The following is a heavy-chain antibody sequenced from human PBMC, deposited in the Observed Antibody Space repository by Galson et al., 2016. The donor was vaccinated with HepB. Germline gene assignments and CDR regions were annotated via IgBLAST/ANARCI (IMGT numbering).Heavy chain of an antibody. CDR3: AAARAYQLLPTDF. J-gene: IGHJ4*02. CDR2: FHPEDGGM. V-gene: IGHV1-24*01. D-gene: IGHD2-15*01. Sequence: SVKVSCKVSGDSLTEFSMYWVRQAPGKGLEWMGGFHPEDGGMMYAQKFQGRVTMTEDTSTETAYMELRSLRSEDTAVYYCAAARAYQLLPTDFWGQGTLVTVSS. CDR1: GDSLTEFS.